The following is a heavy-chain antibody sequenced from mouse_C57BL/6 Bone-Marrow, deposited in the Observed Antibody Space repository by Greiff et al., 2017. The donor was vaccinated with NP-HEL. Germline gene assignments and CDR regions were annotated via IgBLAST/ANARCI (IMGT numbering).Heavy chain of an antibody. J-gene: IGHJ4*01. CDR3: ARHLNAMDY. Sequence: EVQVVESGEGLVKPGGSLKLSCAASGFTFSSYAMSWVRQTPEKRLEWVAYISSGGDYIYYADTVKGRFTISRDNAKNTLYLQMSRLKSEDTAMYYCARHLNAMDYWGQGTSVTVSS. CDR1: GFTFSSYA. CDR2: ISSGGDYI. V-gene: IGHV5S21*01.